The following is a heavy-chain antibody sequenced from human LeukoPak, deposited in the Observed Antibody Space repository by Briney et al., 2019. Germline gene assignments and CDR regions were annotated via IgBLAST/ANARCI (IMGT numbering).Heavy chain of an antibody. CDR1: GFTFSSYW. J-gene: IGHJ4*02. D-gene: IGHD3-16*02. Sequence: GGSLRLSCAASGFTFSSYWMSWVRQAPGKGLEWVSAISGSGGSTYYADSVKGRFTISRDNSKNTLYLQMNSLRAEDTAVYYCAKDRGEVMITFGGVIAPSFDYWGQGTLVTVSS. V-gene: IGHV3-23*01. CDR2: ISGSGGST. CDR3: AKDRGEVMITFGGVIAPSFDY.